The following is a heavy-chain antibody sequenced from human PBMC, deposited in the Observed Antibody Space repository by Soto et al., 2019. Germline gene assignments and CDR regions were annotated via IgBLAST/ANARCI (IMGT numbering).Heavy chain of an antibody. Sequence: QVQLVQSGAEVKNPGASVKVSCKASGYTFTSYDINWVRQATGQGLEWMGWMNPNSGNTGYAQKFQGRVTMTRNTSISTAYMALSSLRSEDTAVYFCAREHSSSWRFDYWGQGTLVTVSS. V-gene: IGHV1-8*01. CDR2: MNPNSGNT. CDR3: AREHSSSWRFDY. D-gene: IGHD6-13*01. CDR1: GYTFTSYD. J-gene: IGHJ4*02.